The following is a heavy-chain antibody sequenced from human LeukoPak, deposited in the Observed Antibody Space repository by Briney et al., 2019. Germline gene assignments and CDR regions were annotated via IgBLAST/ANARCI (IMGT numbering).Heavy chain of an antibody. Sequence: ASVTVSCKASGFTFTNYNMHWVRQAPGQGLEWMGWISAYNGNTNYAQKLQGRVTMTTDTSTSTAYMELRSLRSDDTAVYYCAREEVAAAGYYYYYYMDVWGKGTTVTVSS. CDR3: AREEVAAAGYYYYYYMDV. J-gene: IGHJ6*03. CDR1: GFTFTNYN. CDR2: ISAYNGNT. D-gene: IGHD6-13*01. V-gene: IGHV1-18*01.